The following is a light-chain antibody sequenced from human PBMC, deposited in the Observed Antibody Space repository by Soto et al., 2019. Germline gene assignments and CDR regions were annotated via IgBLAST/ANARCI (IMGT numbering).Light chain of an antibody. CDR3: QQYGSSPRT. J-gene: IGKJ1*01. CDR2: GAS. Sequence: IVLTQSPGTMSLSPGERATSSCRASQSVSSSYLAWYQQKPGQAPRLLIYGASSRATGIPDRFSGSGSGTDFTLTISRLEPEDFAVYYCQQYGSSPRTFGKGTKVDIK. CDR1: QSVSSSY. V-gene: IGKV3-20*01.